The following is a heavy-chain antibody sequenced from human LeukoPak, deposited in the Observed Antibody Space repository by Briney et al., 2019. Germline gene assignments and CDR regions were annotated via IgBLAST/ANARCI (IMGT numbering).Heavy chain of an antibody. J-gene: IGHJ4*02. Sequence: GGPLRLSCTASGLTFSNYWTTWVPQAPGKGVEWVATINKDGSEKQHVDSVRGRFTISRDNAKNYVFLQMNSLRVDDTAVYSCTNTLATSGYWGQGTLVTVSS. V-gene: IGHV3-7*01. D-gene: IGHD1-1*01. CDR1: GLTFSNYW. CDR3: TNTLATSGY. CDR2: INKDGSEK.